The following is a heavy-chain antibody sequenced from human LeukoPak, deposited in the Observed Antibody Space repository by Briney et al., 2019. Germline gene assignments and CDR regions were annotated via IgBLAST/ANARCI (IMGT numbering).Heavy chain of an antibody. CDR1: GDSISSDY. V-gene: IGHV4-4*08. Sequence: SETLSLTCTVSGDSISSDYWSWIRQPPGKRLEWIIYIYRFGNTDYNPSLMRRVTISLDTSKKQLSLNLTSVTAADTAVYYCAGRGQRYFRDWGQGTLVTVSS. J-gene: IGHJ1*01. CDR3: AGRGQRYFRD. CDR2: IYRFGNT.